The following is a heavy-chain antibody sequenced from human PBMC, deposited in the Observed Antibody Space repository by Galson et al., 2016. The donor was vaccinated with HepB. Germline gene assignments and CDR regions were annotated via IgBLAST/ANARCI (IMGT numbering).Heavy chain of an antibody. V-gene: IGHV3-13*01. J-gene: IGHJ4*02. CDR1: GFTFNDYD. Sequence: SLRLSCAISGFTFNDYDTHWVRQGTGESLEWVATMGPFGGKHYPGSAKGRFTVSRESAENSLYLQMDSLRAGDSGVYYCASGPHWNLAYWGRGTLVTVSS. D-gene: IGHD1-1*01. CDR3: ASGPHWNLAY. CDR2: MGPFGGK.